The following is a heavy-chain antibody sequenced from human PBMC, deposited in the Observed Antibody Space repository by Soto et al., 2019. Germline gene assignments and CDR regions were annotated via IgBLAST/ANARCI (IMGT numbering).Heavy chain of an antibody. CDR2: IYYSGST. D-gene: IGHD6-19*01. CDR1: GGSISSYY. CDR3: ARAGRGQWLVRSYFDY. Sequence: TSETLSLTCTVSGGSISSYYWSWIRQPPGKGLEWIGYIYYSGSTNYNPSLKSRVTISVDTSKNQFSLKLSSVTAADTAVYYCARAGRGQWLVRSYFDYWGQGTLVTVSS. V-gene: IGHV4-59*01. J-gene: IGHJ4*02.